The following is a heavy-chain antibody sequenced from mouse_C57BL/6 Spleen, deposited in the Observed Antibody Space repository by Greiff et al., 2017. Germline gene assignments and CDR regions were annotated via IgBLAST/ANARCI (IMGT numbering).Heavy chain of an antibody. V-gene: IGHV1-18*01. D-gene: IGHD1-1*01. CDR2: INPNNGGT. Sequence: EVQLQQSGPELVKPGASVKIPCKASGYTFTDYNMDWVKQSHGKSLEWIGDINPNNGGTIYNQKFKGKATLTVDKSSSTAYMELRSLTSEDTAVYYGARRGVYYYGSTWYFDVWGTGTTVTVSS. CDR3: ARRGVYYYGSTWYFDV. J-gene: IGHJ1*03. CDR1: GYTFTDYN.